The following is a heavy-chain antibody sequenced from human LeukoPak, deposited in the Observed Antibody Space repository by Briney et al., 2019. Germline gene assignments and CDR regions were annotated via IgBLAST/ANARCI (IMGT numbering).Heavy chain of an antibody. D-gene: IGHD4-17*01. CDR1: GGSFSGYY. J-gene: IGHJ2*01. CDR3: ARSGARDYLVLLVNWYFDL. Sequence: SSETLSLTCAVYGGSFSGYYWSWIRQPPGKGLEWIGEINHSGSTNYNPSLKSRVTISVDTSKNQFSLKLSSVTAADTAVYYCARSGARDYLVLLVNWYFDLWGRGTLVTVSS. CDR2: INHSGST. V-gene: IGHV4-34*01.